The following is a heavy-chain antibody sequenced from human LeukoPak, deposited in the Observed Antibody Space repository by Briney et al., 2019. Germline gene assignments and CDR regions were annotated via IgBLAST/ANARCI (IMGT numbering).Heavy chain of an antibody. CDR1: GFTFSSYS. Sequence: GGSLRLSCAASGFTFSSYSMNWVRQAPGKGLEWVSSISSGGIYIYYADSVKGRFTISRDNAKNSLYLQMNSLRAEDTAVYYCARVLAGGLDYWGQGTLVTVSS. D-gene: IGHD3-10*01. V-gene: IGHV3-21*01. CDR2: ISSGGIYI. CDR3: ARVLAGGLDY. J-gene: IGHJ4*02.